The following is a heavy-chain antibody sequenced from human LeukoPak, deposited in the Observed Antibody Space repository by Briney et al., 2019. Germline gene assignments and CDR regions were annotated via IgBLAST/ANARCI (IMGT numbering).Heavy chain of an antibody. V-gene: IGHV1-18*01. D-gene: IGHD6-19*01. J-gene: IGHJ3*02. CDR3: ARGFSVAGTATDAFDI. CDR2: ISAYNGNT. Sequence: ASVKVSCKASGYTFTSYGISWVRQAPGQGLEWMGWISAYNGNTNYAQKLQGRVTMTTDTSTSTAYMELRSLRSDDTAVYYCARGFSVAGTATDAFDIWGQGTMVTVSS. CDR1: GYTFTSYG.